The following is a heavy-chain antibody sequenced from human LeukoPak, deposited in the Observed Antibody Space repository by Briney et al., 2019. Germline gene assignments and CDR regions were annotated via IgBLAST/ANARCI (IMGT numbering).Heavy chain of an antibody. CDR3: AKVQFNWGPIDY. D-gene: IGHD7-27*01. J-gene: IGHJ4*02. CDR2: IDGSGDKT. CDR1: GFTFSNFA. V-gene: IGHV3-23*01. Sequence: GGSLRLSCAASGFTFSNFAIRWVRQVPGKGLEWVSSIDGSGDKTLYPDSVRGRFTVSRDNSKNTLYLQMTSLKVEDTATYFCAKVQFNWGPIDYWGQGTPVIVSS.